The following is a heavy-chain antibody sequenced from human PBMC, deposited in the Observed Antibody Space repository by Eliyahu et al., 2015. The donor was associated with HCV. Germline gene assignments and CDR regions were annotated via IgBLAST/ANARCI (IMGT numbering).Heavy chain of an antibody. CDR3: ARVFSSGWYLYYYYGMDV. CDR2: INHSGST. J-gene: IGHJ6*02. CDR1: GGSFSGYY. V-gene: IGHV4-34*01. D-gene: IGHD6-19*01. Sequence: QEQLQQWGAGLLKPSETLSLTCAVXGGSFSGYYWSWIRQPPGKGLEWIGEINHSGSTNYNPSLKSRVTISVDTSKNQFSLKLSSVTAADTAVYYCARVFSSGWYLYYYYGMDVWGQGTTVTVSS.